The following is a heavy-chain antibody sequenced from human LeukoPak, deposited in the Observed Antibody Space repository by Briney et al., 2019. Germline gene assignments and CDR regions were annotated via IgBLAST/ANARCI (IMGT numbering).Heavy chain of an antibody. D-gene: IGHD3-3*01. Sequence: PGGSLRLSCAASGFTFSDYYMSWIRQAPGKGLEWVSYISSSGSTIYYADSVKGRFTISRDNAKNSLYLQMNSLRAEDTAVYYCAREGDFWSGYFHNYYYYGMDVWGQGTTVTVSS. CDR3: AREGDFWSGYFHNYYYYGMDV. V-gene: IGHV3-11*01. J-gene: IGHJ6*02. CDR2: ISSSGSTI. CDR1: GFTFSDYY.